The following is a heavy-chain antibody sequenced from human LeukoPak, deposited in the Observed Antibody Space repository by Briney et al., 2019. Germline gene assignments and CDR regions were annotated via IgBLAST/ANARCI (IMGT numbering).Heavy chain of an antibody. CDR1: GFTFSSYA. D-gene: IGHD6-19*01. CDR2: ISYDGSNK. CDR3: ARSQTNIAVADYYFDY. J-gene: IGHJ4*02. Sequence: GRSLRLSCAASGFTFSSYAMHWVRQAPGKGLEWVAVISYDGSNKYYADSVKGRFTISRDNSKNTLYLQMNSLRAEDTAVYYCARSQTNIAVADYYFDYWGQGTLVTVSS. V-gene: IGHV3-30-3*01.